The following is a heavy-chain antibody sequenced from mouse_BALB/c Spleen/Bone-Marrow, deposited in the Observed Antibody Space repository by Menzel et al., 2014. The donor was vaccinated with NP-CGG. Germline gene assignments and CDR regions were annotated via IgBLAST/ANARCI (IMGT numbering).Heavy chain of an antibody. CDR3: ARSLSVVTPMDY. CDR2: IYPGDGDS. J-gene: IGHJ4*01. D-gene: IGHD1-1*01. CDR1: GYDFSDSW. Sequence: VQLPQSGAVLVRPAASVKIPCKASGYDFSDSWMNWVKQRPGQGLEWIGRIYPGDGDSIYNGKFKGKATLTSDKFSSTAYMQLSSLTSVDSAVYFCARSLSVVTPMDYWGQGPSVTVSS. V-gene: IGHV1-82*01.